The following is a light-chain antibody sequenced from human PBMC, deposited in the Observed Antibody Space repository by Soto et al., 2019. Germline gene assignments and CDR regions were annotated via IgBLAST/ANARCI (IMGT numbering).Light chain of an antibody. CDR3: QQYNSYS. J-gene: IGKJ1*01. CDR1: QSISNW. Sequence: DIQMTQSPSTLPASVGDSVTITCRASQSISNWLAWYQQKPGTAPKVLIYHASNLKSGVPSRFSGSGSGTDITLIISRQHDDDFATYCRQQYNSYSFGQGTKVEIK. V-gene: IGKV1-5*01. CDR2: HAS.